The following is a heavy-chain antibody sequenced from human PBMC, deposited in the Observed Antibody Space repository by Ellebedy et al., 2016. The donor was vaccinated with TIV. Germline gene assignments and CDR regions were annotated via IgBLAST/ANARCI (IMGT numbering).Heavy chain of an antibody. J-gene: IGHJ6*02. CDR1: GFTFSSYS. CDR2: ISSSSTTI. Sequence: PGGSLRLSCAASGFTFSSYSMNWVRQAPGKGLEWVSYISSSSTTIYYADSVKGRFTISRDNSKSTLYLQMDSLRAEDTAVYYCARANTAMVRRNHMDVWGQGTTVTVSS. V-gene: IGHV3-48*01. CDR3: ARANTAMVRRNHMDV. D-gene: IGHD5-18*01.